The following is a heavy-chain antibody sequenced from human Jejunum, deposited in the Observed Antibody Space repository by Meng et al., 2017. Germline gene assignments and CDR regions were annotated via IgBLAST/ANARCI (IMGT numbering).Heavy chain of an antibody. CDR1: RFMVCDQY. CDR2: ISSGSGM. J-gene: IGHJ4*02. V-gene: IGHV3-11*01. D-gene: IGHD1-14*01. CDR3: ARVRTGRLLVDH. Sequence: QGQLVGVGGGLVKPGGSMSLSCAASRFMVCDQYMSWIRQAPGKGREWVSHISSGSGMYYADSVKGRFTISRDNAKISLYLQMDSLRADDTAVYYCARVRTGRLLVDHWGQGTLVTVSS.